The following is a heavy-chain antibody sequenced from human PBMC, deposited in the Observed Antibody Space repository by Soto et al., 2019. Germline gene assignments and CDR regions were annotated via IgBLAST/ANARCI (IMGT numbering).Heavy chain of an antibody. CDR3: VRDQGHPRYNYDARYVDL. Sequence: QVLVQESGPGLVRPSGTLSLTCSVSGDSMNPYHWSWIRQSPGQGLEWIGYIYYSGGANYNPSLKSRVTISVDTAKSKFSLELTSVTAGDTAVYYCVRDQGHPRYNYDARYVDLGGRGTEVTVSP. J-gene: IGHJ2*01. V-gene: IGHV4-59*01. CDR1: GDSMNPYH. D-gene: IGHD3-22*01. CDR2: IYYSGGA.